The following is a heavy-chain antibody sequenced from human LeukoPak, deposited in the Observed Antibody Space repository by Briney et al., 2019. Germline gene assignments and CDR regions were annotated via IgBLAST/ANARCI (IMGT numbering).Heavy chain of an antibody. CDR2: INWNGGST. D-gene: IGHD6-19*01. CDR3: ARWPRAVTEYYYMDV. J-gene: IGHJ6*03. Sequence: PGGSLRLSCAASGFTFYDYGMSWVRQAPGKRLEWVSGINWNGGSTGYADSVKGRFTISRDNAKNSLYLQMNSLRAEDTALYYCARWPRAVTEYYYMDVWGKGTTVTVSS. V-gene: IGHV3-20*04. CDR1: GFTFYDYG.